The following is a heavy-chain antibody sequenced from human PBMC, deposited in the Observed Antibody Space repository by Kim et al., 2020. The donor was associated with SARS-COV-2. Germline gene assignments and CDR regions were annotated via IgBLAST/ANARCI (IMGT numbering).Heavy chain of an antibody. D-gene: IGHD6-19*01. Sequence: ASVKVSCKASGYTFTSYGISWVRQAPGQGLEWMGWISAYNGNTNYAQKHQGRVTMTTDTSTSTAYMELRSLRSDDTAVYYCARDDSSGWYGYYGMDVWGQGTTVTVSS. CDR2: ISAYNGNT. CDR3: ARDDSSGWYGYYGMDV. J-gene: IGHJ6*02. CDR1: GYTFTSYG. V-gene: IGHV1-18*01.